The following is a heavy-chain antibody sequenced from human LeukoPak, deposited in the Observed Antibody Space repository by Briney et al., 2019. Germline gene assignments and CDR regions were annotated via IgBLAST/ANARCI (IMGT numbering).Heavy chain of an antibody. CDR3: AAYYGSVLYYFDY. Sequence: SVKVSCKASGYTFTSYGISWVRQAPGQGLEWMGGIIPIFGTANYAQKFQGRVTITADESTSTAYMELSSLRSEDTAVYYCAAYYGSVLYYFDYWGQGTLVTVSS. V-gene: IGHV1-69*13. D-gene: IGHD3-10*01. CDR1: GYTFTSYG. J-gene: IGHJ4*02. CDR2: IIPIFGTA.